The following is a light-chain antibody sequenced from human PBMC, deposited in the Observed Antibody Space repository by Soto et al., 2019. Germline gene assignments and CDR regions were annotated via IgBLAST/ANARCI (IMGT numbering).Light chain of an antibody. CDR1: SSDVGGYDY. CDR2: EVT. V-gene: IGLV2-8*01. J-gene: IGLJ2*01. CDR3: SSYAGTNTYVV. Sequence: QSVLTQPPSASGSPGQSVTISCTGTSSDVGGYDYVSWYQRYPGKAPKLMIYEVTRRPSGVPDRFSGSKSGNTASLTVSGLQAEDEADYYCSSYAGTNTYVVFGGGTQLTVL.